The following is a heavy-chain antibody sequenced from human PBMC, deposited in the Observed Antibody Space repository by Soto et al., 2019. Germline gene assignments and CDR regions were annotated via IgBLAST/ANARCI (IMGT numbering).Heavy chain of an antibody. CDR3: ARDNMRARDGMDV. CDR1: GGSVSSGSYH. Sequence: PSETLSLTCTVSGGSVSSGSYHWTWIRQPPGKGLEWIGYIYYSGSTNYNPSLKSRVTISVDTSKNQFSLKLSSVTAADTAVYYCARDNMRARDGMDVWGQGTTVTV. J-gene: IGHJ6*02. V-gene: IGHV4-61*01. CDR2: IYYSGST. D-gene: IGHD3-16*01.